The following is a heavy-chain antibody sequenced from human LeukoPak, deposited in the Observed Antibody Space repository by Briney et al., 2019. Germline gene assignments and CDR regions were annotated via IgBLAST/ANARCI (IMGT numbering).Heavy chain of an antibody. D-gene: IGHD4-17*01. CDR2: ISSNGGSA. CDR1: GFTFSTYA. Sequence: GGSLRLSCAASGFTFSTYAMHWVRQAPGKGLEYVSAISSNGGSAYYANSVKGRFTISRDNSKNTLYLQMGSLRAEDMAVYYCARDRDYGDYERAPIVYMDVWGKGTTVTVS. V-gene: IGHV3-64*01. J-gene: IGHJ6*03. CDR3: ARDRDYGDYERAPIVYMDV.